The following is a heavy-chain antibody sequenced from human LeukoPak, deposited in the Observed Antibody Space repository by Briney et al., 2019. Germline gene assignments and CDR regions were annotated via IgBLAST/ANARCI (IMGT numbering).Heavy chain of an antibody. V-gene: IGHV3-30-3*01. CDR3: AKDLAYYYDSSGYYLGPDL. J-gene: IGHJ5*02. CDR1: GFTFSTYA. D-gene: IGHD3-22*01. Sequence: GGSLRLSCAASGFTFSTYAMHWVRQAPGKGLEWVAVISSDGSNKYYADSVKGRFTMSRDNSKNTLFLQMNSLRPEDTAVYYCAKDLAYYYDSSGYYLGPDLWGQGTLVTVSS. CDR2: ISSDGSNK.